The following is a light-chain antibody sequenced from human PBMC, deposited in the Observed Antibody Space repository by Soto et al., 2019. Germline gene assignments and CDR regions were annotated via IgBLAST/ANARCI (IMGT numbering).Light chain of an antibody. V-gene: IGKV2-40*01. CDR2: TVS. CDR3: MQRIEFPLT. CDR1: QSLLDSDDGNTY. Sequence: SGMTQTTLSLTVTPGEPASISCRSSQSLLDSDDGNTYLDWYLQKPGQSPQLLIYTVSYRASGVPDRFSGSGSGTDFTLKISRVEAEDVGVYYCMQRIEFPLTFGGGTKAYIK. J-gene: IGKJ4*01.